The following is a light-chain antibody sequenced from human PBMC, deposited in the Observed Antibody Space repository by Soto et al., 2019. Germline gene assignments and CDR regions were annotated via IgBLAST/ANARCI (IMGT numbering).Light chain of an antibody. CDR3: SSFAGSNNVL. J-gene: IGLJ3*02. CDR2: EVN. CDR1: TSNVGGYDF. V-gene: IGLV2-8*01. Sequence: QSALTQPPSASGSPGQSVTISCTGTTSNVGGYDFVSWYQQHPGKAPKPMIYEVNKRPSGVPDRFSGSKSGNTASLTVSGLQAEDEASYYCSSFAGSNNVLFGGGTQLTVL.